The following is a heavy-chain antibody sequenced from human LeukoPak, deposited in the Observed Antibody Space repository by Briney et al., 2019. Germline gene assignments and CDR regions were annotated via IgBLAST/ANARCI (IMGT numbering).Heavy chain of an antibody. CDR3: ATLTVRGIINI. J-gene: IGHJ4*02. V-gene: IGHV3-15*01. D-gene: IGHD3-10*01. CDR1: GFTFSNTW. CDR2: IQSKTDGGTT. Sequence: GGSLRLSRAASGFTFSNTWMNWVRQAPGKGLEWVGRIQSKTDGGTTEYAAPVKGRFTISRDDSKTTLYLQMNSLKTEDTAVYYCATLTVRGIINIWGQGNLVTVSS.